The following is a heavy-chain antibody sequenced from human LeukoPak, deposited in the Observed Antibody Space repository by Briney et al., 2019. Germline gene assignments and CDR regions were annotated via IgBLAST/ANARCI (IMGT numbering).Heavy chain of an antibody. V-gene: IGHV1-24*01. CDR1: GCSISELS. Sequence: ASVKVSCKVSGCSISELSIHWVRQVPGKGFTWMGGFDPEDVEIVYAQSFQGRVTMTEDTSTDTAYMELSRLTSEDTAVYFCASGFYGAGHFDDDVFDIWGQGTLVTVSS. CDR2: FDPEDVEI. D-gene: IGHD4/OR15-4a*01. CDR3: ASGFYGAGHFDDDVFDI. J-gene: IGHJ3*02.